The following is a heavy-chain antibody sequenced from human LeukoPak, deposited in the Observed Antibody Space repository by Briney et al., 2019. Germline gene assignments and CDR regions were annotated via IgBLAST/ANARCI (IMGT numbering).Heavy chain of an antibody. CDR1: GFTFSSYG. CDR3: AKEPHYDSSGYYFRYYYYYGMDV. D-gene: IGHD3-22*01. J-gene: IGHJ6*02. CDR2: ISYDGSNK. V-gene: IGHV3-30*18. Sequence: GGSLRLSCAASGFTFSSYGMHWVRQAPGKGLEWVAVISYDGSNKYYADSVKGRFTISRDNSKSTLYLQMNSLRAEDTAVYYCAKEPHYDSSGYYFRYYYYYGMDVWGQGTTVTVSS.